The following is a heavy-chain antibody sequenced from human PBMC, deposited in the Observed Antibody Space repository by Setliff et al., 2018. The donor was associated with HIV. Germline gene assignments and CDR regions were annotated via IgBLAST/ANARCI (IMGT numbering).Heavy chain of an antibody. CDR2: ISSSGSYI. V-gene: IGHV3-21*01. Sequence: GGSLRLSCEASGFTVIDYALNWVRQAPGKGLEWVSSISSSGSYIYYAASLKGRFTITRDNARNSLYLEMSTLRAEDTALYYCARVSGDGAGYFDYWGQGTLVTVSS. CDR3: ARVSGDGAGYFDY. CDR1: GFTVIDYA. D-gene: IGHD5-12*01. J-gene: IGHJ4*02.